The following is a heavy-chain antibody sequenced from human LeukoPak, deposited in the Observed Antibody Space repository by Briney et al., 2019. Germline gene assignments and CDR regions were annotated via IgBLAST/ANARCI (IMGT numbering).Heavy chain of an antibody. CDR3: AKDSVAGKKNFDY. D-gene: IGHD6-19*01. V-gene: IGHV3-30*18. CDR2: ISFDGSNE. J-gene: IGHJ4*02. CDR1: GFTFSSYG. Sequence: PGGSLRLSCAASGFTFSSYGMHWVRQAPGKGLEWVAAISFDGSNEYYADSVKGRFTISRDNAKNTLYLQMNSPRAEDTAVFYCAKDSVAGKKNFDYWGQGTLVTVSS.